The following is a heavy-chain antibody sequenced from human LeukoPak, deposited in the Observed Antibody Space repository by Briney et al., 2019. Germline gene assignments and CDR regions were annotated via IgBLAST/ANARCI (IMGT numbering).Heavy chain of an antibody. CDR3: ARERDGGNNNWFDP. Sequence: ASVKVSCKASGYTFTGYYMHWVRQAPGQGLEWMGRINPNSGGTNYAQKFQGRVTMTRDTSISTAYMELSRLRSDDTAVYYCARERDGGNNNWFDPWGQGTLVTVSS. J-gene: IGHJ5*01. V-gene: IGHV1-2*06. CDR2: INPNSGGT. D-gene: IGHD4-23*01. CDR1: GYTFTGYY.